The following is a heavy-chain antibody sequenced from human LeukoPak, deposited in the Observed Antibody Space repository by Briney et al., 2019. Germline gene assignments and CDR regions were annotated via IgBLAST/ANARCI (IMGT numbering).Heavy chain of an antibody. V-gene: IGHV1-2*02. D-gene: IGHD6-19*01. CDR1: AYTFTAYY. Sequence: GASVTVSCTASAYTFTAYYIHWVRQAPGQGLQWVGWINPDSGDTKFAQNFQGRVTMPRDTSISTAYMELSRLRSDDTAVYYCARVASSGWSLDYWGQGALVTVSS. J-gene: IGHJ4*02. CDR3: ARVASSGWSLDY. CDR2: INPDSGDT.